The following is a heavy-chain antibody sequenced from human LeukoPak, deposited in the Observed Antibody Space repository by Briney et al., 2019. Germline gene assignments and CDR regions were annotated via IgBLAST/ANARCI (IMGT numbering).Heavy chain of an antibody. V-gene: IGHV3-23*01. CDR1: GFIFSSYA. CDR3: AKALHSRSTATPGMNWFDP. J-gene: IGHJ5*02. Sequence: PGGSLRLSCEASGFIFSSYAMSWVRQAPGMGLEWVSVISASGGGKSYADSVKGRFTISRDNSKNTLYLQMSSLRAEDTAAYYCAKALHSRSTATPGMNWFDPWGPGALVTVSS. CDR2: ISASGGGK. D-gene: IGHD4-11*01.